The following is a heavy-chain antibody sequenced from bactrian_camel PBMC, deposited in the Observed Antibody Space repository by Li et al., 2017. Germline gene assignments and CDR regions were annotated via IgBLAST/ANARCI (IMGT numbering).Heavy chain of an antibody. CDR3: APDSSPQMGCY. Sequence: HVQLVESGGGSVQAGGSLRLSCAASRDASSNSCMGWFRQAPGKQREWVSSISTDGSTTYADSVKGRFTISQNNAKTTTWLQMNNLKLDDTAMYYCAPDSSPQMGCYWTRGTQVTVS. D-gene: IGHD5*01. V-gene: IGHV3S53*01. J-gene: IGHJ4*01. CDR2: ISTDGST. CDR1: RDASSNSC.